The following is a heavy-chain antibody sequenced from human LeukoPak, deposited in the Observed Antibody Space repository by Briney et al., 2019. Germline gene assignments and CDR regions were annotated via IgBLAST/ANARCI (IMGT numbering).Heavy chain of an antibody. D-gene: IGHD6-19*01. CDR1: GFTFSSYW. V-gene: IGHV3-7*01. CDR3: ARVYSSGWSYYYYYMDD. Sequence: GGSLRLSCAASGFTFSSYWMSWVRQAPGKGLEWVANIKQDGSEKYYVDSVKGRFTISRDNAKNSLYLQMNSLRAEDTAMYYCARVYSSGWSYYYYYMDDWGKGTTVTVSS. J-gene: IGHJ6*03. CDR2: IKQDGSEK.